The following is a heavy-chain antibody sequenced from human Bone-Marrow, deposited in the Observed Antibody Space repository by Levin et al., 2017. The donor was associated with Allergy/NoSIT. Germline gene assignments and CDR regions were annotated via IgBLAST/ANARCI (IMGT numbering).Heavy chain of an antibody. V-gene: IGHV3-11*01. Sequence: GGSLGLSCAASGFTFSDHYMSWIRQAPGKGLEWVSYISSSDSNIQYADSVKGRFTISRDNAKKSLYLQMNSLRVEDTAVYYCARGRQQLVREFDYWGQGTLVTVSS. J-gene: IGHJ4*02. D-gene: IGHD6-13*01. CDR3: ARGRQQLVREFDY. CDR1: GFTFSDHY. CDR2: ISSSDSNI.